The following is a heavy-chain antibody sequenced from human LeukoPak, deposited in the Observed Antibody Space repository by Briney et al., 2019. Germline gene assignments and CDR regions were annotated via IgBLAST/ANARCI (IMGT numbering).Heavy chain of an antibody. CDR2: IKQDGSEK. D-gene: IGHD2/OR15-2a*01. J-gene: IGHJ3*02. CDR1: EFTFSSYW. CDR3: ARENNNAFDI. V-gene: IGHV3-7*01. Sequence: PGGSLRLSCAASEFTFSSYWMSWVRQAPGKGLEWVASIKQDGSEKYYVDSVKGRFTISRDNAKNSLYLQMNSLRAEDTAVYYCARENNNAFDIWGQGTMVTVSS.